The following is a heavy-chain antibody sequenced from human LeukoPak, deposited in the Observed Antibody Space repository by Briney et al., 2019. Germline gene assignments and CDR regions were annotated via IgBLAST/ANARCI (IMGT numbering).Heavy chain of an antibody. CDR1: GYTFNSSY. CDR3: ARAHFLMIASDY. CDR2: INPSGGST. J-gene: IGHJ4*02. D-gene: IGHD3-22*01. V-gene: IGHV1-46*02. Sequence: GASVKVSCKASGYTFNSSYMHWVRQAPGQGLEWMGIINPSGGSTSYAQKFQGRVTMTRDTSTSTVYMELSSLRSEDTAVYYCARAHFLMIASDYWGQGTLVTVSS.